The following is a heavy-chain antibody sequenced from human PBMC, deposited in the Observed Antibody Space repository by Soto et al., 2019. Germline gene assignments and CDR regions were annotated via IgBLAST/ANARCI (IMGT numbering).Heavy chain of an antibody. D-gene: IGHD3-10*01. V-gene: IGHV1-46*01. CDR3: ARDGCITATCAGGGNWFDP. CDR1: GYAFTTYY. Sequence: ASVKVSCKASGYAFTTYYMHWVRQAPGQGLEWLGIINPSGGRTTYAQNFQGRVTMTRDTATSTVYMELSSLTSEDTAVYYCARDGCITATCAGGGNWFDPWGQGTPVTVSS. CDR2: INPSGGRT. J-gene: IGHJ5*02.